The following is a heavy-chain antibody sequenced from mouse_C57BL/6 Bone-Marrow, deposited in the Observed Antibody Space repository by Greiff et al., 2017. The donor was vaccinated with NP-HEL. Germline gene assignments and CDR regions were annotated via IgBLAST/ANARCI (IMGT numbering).Heavy chain of an antibody. CDR2: IYPGDGDT. V-gene: IGHV1-82*01. Sequence: QVQLQQSGPELVKPGASVKISCKASGYAFSSSWMNWVKQRPGTGLEWIGRIYPGDGDTNYNGKFKGKATLTADKSSSTAYMQLSSLTSEDSAVYFCARSTMVRRGAMDYWGQGTSVTVSS. J-gene: IGHJ4*01. CDR3: ARSTMVRRGAMDY. CDR1: GYAFSSSW. D-gene: IGHD2-1*01.